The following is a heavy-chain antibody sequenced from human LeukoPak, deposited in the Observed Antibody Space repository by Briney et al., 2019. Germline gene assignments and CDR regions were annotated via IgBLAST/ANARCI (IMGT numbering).Heavy chain of an antibody. CDR2: ISSSSSTI. V-gene: IGHV3-48*01. D-gene: IGHD3-22*01. J-gene: IGHJ4*02. CDR3: ARGAYYYED. CDR1: GCTFSSHS. Sequence: QTGGSLRLSCAASGCTFSSHSMNWVRQAPGKGLEWVSYISSSSSTIYYADSVKGRFTISRDNAKNSLYLQMNSLRAEDTAVYYCARGAYYYEDWGQGTLVTVSS.